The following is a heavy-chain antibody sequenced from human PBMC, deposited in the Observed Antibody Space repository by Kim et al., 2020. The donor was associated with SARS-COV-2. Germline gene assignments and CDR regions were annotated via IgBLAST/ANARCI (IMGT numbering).Heavy chain of an antibody. CDR2: ISGSGGST. V-gene: IGHV3-23*01. CDR3: AKLAEQYYYYGMDV. D-gene: IGHD1-1*01. Sequence: GGSLRLSCAASGFTFSSYAMSWVRQAPGKGLEWVSAISGSGGSTYYADSVKGRFTISRDNSKNTLYLQMNSLRAEDTPVYYCAKLAEQYYYYGMDVWGQGTTVTVSS. J-gene: IGHJ6*02. CDR1: GFTFSSYA.